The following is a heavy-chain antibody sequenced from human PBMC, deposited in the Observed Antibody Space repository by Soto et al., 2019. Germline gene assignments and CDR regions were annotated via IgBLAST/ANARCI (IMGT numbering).Heavy chain of an antibody. CDR1: GFTFSSYA. CDR2: ISGSGGST. D-gene: IGHD3-22*01. J-gene: IGHJ4*02. V-gene: IGHV3-23*01. CDR3: AKDITMIVVVTNFDY. Sequence: GGSLRLSCAASGFTFSSYAMSWVRQAPGKGLEWVSAISGSGGSTYYADSVKDRFTISRDNSKNTLYLQMNSLRAEDTAVYYCAKDITMIVVVTNFDYWGQGTLVTVSS.